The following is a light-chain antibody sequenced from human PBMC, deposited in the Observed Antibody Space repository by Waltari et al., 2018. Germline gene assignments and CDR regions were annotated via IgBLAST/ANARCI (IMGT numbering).Light chain of an antibody. CDR2: AAS. CDR3: QQSYSMPRT. Sequence: DIQMTQSPSSLSASGGDRVAITCRASQSVDNYLNWYRQRPGKAPELLIYAASSLQGGVPSRFTGSGYGTDFTLTISSLQSEDFATYYCQQSYSMPRTFGQGTKLEI. V-gene: IGKV1-39*01. J-gene: IGKJ2*01. CDR1: QSVDNY.